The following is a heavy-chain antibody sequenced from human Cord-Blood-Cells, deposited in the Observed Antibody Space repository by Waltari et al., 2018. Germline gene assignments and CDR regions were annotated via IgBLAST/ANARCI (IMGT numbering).Heavy chain of an antibody. J-gene: IGHJ4*02. D-gene: IGHD3-22*01. CDR3: ARDLQISVVVITPFDY. Sequence: EVQLVESGGGLVQPGGSLRLSCAASGFTFSSYRLNWVRQAPGKGLEWVSYISSSSSTIYYADSVKGRFTISRDNAKNSLYLQMNSLRDEDTAVYYCARDLQISVVVITPFDYWGQGTLVTVSS. V-gene: IGHV3-48*02. CDR2: ISSSSSTI. CDR1: GFTFSSYR.